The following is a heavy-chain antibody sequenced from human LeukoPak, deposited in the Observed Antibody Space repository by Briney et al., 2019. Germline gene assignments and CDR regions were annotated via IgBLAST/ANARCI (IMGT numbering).Heavy chain of an antibody. CDR2: ISYDGSNK. CDR3: AREAYYYDSSGYRPSYYFDY. Sequence: PGRSLRLSCAASGFTFSSYAMHWVRQAPGKGLEWVAVISYDGSNKYYADSVKGRFTISRDNPKNTLYLQMNSLRAEDTAVYYCAREAYYYDSSGYRPSYYFDYWGQGTLVTVSS. D-gene: IGHD3-22*01. J-gene: IGHJ4*02. CDR1: GFTFSSYA. V-gene: IGHV3-30-3*01.